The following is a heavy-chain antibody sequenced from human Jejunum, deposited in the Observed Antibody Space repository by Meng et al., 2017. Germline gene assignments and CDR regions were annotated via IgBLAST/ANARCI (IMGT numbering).Heavy chain of an antibody. Sequence: QVHLNRGGLCRVPHPEARAVTCVVSGYVMLTGVCWSWVFHATGKGLERLGPSHHRGGTHYTRSLQSRVTMPVHNSKNQFSLSHSSVTAADTAMYCCVRHDYCSDRGETCYPHFDYWGQGTLVTVSS. CDR2: SHHRGGT. V-gene: IGHV4-4*01. CDR1: GYVMLTGVC. J-gene: IGHJ4*02. D-gene: IGHD4-11*01. CDR3: VRHDYCSDRGETCYPHFDY.